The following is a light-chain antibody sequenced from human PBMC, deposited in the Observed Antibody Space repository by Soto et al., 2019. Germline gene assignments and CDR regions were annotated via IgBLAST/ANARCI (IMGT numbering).Light chain of an antibody. V-gene: IGKV1-8*01. Sequence: AIRMTQSPSSLSASTGDRVTITCRASQGISSYLAWYQQKPGKAPKLLIYAASTLQSGVPSRFSGSGSGTDFTLTISCLQSEDFATYYCQQSYTNPITFGQGTRLEIK. J-gene: IGKJ5*01. CDR1: QGISSY. CDR3: QQSYTNPIT. CDR2: AAS.